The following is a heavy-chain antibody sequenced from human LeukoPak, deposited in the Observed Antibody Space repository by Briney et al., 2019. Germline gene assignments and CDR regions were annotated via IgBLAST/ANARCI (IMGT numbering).Heavy chain of an antibody. CDR2: IYYSGST. CDR1: GGSISSSSYY. V-gene: IGHV4-39*01. J-gene: IGHJ4*02. CDR3: ASLSYITIFGVVTADY. D-gene: IGHD3-3*01. Sequence: SETLSLTCTVSGGSISSSSYYWGWIRQPPGKGLEWIGSIYYSGSTYYNPSLKSRVTISVDTSKNQFSLKLSSVTAADTAVYYCASLSYITIFGVVTADYWGQGTLVTVSS.